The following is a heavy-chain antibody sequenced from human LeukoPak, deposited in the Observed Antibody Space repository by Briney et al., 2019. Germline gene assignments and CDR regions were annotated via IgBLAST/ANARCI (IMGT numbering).Heavy chain of an antibody. Sequence: SETLSLTCTVSGGSISSYYWSWIRQPPGKGLEWIAYIYYSGSTNYNPSLKSRVSISVDTSKNQFSLKLTSVTTADTAVYYCTRGTAVYGGNSPYYFDYWGQGTLVTVSS. J-gene: IGHJ4*02. D-gene: IGHD4-23*01. CDR2: IYYSGST. CDR3: TRGTAVYGGNSPYYFDY. V-gene: IGHV4-59*01. CDR1: GGSISSYY.